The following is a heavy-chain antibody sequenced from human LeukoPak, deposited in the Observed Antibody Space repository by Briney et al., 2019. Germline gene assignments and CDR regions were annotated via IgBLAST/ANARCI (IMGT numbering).Heavy chain of an antibody. Sequence: GASVKVSCKASGYTFTGYYMHWVRQAPGQGLEWMGWINPNSGGTNYAQKFQGRVTMTRDTSISTAYMELSRLRSDDTAVYYCARDGAHYYDSSGYHYFDYWGQGTLVTVSS. CDR3: ARDGAHYYDSSGYHYFDY. D-gene: IGHD3-22*01. CDR1: GYTFTGYY. CDR2: INPNSGGT. J-gene: IGHJ4*02. V-gene: IGHV1-2*02.